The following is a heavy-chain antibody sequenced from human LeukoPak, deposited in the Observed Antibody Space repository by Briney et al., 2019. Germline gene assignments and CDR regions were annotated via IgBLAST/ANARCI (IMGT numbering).Heavy chain of an antibody. V-gene: IGHV3-9*01. CDR3: ARGRPHGNDY. J-gene: IGHJ4*02. Sequence: GGSLRLSCAGSGFIFNNYAMHWVRQPPGKGLEWVSGISWNSGSIDYADSVKGRFTISRDNAKNTLYLQMNSLRVEDTAVYYCARGRPHGNDYWGQGTLVTVSS. CDR2: ISWNSGSI. D-gene: IGHD4-23*01. CDR1: GFIFNNYA.